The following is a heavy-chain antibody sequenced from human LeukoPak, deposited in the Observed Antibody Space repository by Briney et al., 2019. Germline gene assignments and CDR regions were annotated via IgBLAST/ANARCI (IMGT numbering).Heavy chain of an antibody. CDR2: IDPSDSYT. Sequence: GESLKNSCKGSGYSFTSYWITWVRQMAGKGLEWMGKIDPSDSYTNYSPSFQGYVTISADKSISTAYLQWSSLKASDTAMYYCARGYCGGGSCNWFDPWGQGTLVTVSS. J-gene: IGHJ5*02. CDR3: ARGYCGGGSCNWFDP. CDR1: GYSFTSYW. D-gene: IGHD2-15*01. V-gene: IGHV5-10-1*01.